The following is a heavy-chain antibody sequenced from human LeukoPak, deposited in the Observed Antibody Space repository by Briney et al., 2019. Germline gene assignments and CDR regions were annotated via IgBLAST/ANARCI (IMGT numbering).Heavy chain of an antibody. D-gene: IGHD3-10*01. Sequence: ASVKVSCKASGYTFTSYGISWVRQAPGQGLEWMGWISAYNGNTNYAQKLQGRVTMTTDTSTSTAYTEPRSLRSDDTAVYYCARVGGSGGVDYWGQGTLVTVSS. CDR1: GYTFTSYG. V-gene: IGHV1-18*01. CDR2: ISAYNGNT. J-gene: IGHJ4*02. CDR3: ARVGGSGGVDY.